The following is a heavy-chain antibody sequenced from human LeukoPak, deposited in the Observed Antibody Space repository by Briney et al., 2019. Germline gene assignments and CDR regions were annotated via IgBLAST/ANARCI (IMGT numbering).Heavy chain of an antibody. Sequence: GGSLRLSCAASGFTFNTYSMNWVRQAPGKGLEWVSYISSSSSTIYYATSVRGRFTISRDNAKNSLYLQMNSLRDEDTAAYYCARGVEGSQYYDSSGKGNALDIRGQGTMVTVSS. CDR2: ISSSSSTI. CDR1: GFTFNTYS. D-gene: IGHD3-22*01. J-gene: IGHJ3*02. V-gene: IGHV3-48*02. CDR3: ARGVEGSQYYDSSGKGNALDI.